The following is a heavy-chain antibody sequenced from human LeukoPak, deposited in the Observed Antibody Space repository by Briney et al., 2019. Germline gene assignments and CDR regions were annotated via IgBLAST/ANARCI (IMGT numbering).Heavy chain of an antibody. Sequence: GGSLRLSCAASGFTFNSYGMHWVRQAPGKGLEWVTFIRFDGGNKYYADSAKGRFTVSRDNSKTTLYLQMNSLRFDDSAMYYCAKEARRLAHCSDTSCAPSGHWGQGTLVTVSS. V-gene: IGHV3-30*02. CDR1: GFTFNSYG. CDR2: IRFDGGNK. CDR3: AKEARRLAHCSDTSCAPSGH. J-gene: IGHJ4*02. D-gene: IGHD2-2*01.